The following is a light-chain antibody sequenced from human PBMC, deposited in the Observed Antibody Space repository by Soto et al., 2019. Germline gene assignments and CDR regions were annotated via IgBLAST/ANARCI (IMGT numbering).Light chain of an antibody. J-gene: IGKJ4*01. CDR3: QQYADLPLT. CDR1: QDISTS. CDR2: DAS. Sequence: DTQTTQSPSSLSASVGDRITITCRASQDISTSLNWYQQKPRKAPKLLIYDASNLETGVPSRFSGSGSGTHFTFTISSLQAEDIATYYCQQYADLPLTFGGGTKVEI. V-gene: IGKV1-33*01.